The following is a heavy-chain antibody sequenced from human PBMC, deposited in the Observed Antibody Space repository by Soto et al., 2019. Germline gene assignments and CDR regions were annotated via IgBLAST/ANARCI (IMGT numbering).Heavy chain of an antibody. V-gene: IGHV3-21*01. CDR2: ISSSSSYI. CDR1: GFTFSSYS. Sequence: GGSLRLSCAASGFTFSSYSMNWVRQAPGKGLEWVSSISSSSSYIYYADSVKGRFTISRDNAKNSLCLQMNSLRAEDTAVYYCAILRGSSSSNYYYYYGMDVWGQGTTVTVSS. CDR3: AILRGSSSSNYYYYYGMDV. D-gene: IGHD6-6*01. J-gene: IGHJ6*02.